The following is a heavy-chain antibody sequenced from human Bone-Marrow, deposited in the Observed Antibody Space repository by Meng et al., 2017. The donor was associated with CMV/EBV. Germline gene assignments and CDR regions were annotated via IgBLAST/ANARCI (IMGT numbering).Heavy chain of an antibody. CDR3: ARDMSDGKPPSGWYSGFAGRGMDV. J-gene: IGHJ6*02. CDR2: ISSNGGST. V-gene: IGHV3-64*02. CDR1: GFTFSSYA. Sequence: GESLKISYAASGFTFSSYAMHWVRQVPGKGLEYVSAISSNGGSTYYADSVKGRFTISRDNSKNTLYLQMGSLRAEDMAVYYCARDMSDGKPPSGWYSGFAGRGMDVWGQGTTVTVSS. D-gene: IGHD6-19*01.